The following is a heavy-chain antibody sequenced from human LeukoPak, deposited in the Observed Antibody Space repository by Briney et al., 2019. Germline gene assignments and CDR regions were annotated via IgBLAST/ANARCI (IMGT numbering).Heavy chain of an antibody. CDR2: ISDTGSKT. J-gene: IGHJ4*02. V-gene: IGHV3-23*01. Sequence: GGSLRLSCAASGFTFCSHAMSWVRQAPGKGLEWVSAISDTGSKTYYADSVKGRFTISRDNSKNTLYVQINSLRAEDTAVYYCARGPYYGSGSSNFDYWGQGALVAVSS. D-gene: IGHD3-10*01. CDR1: GFTFCSHA. CDR3: ARGPYYGSGSSNFDY.